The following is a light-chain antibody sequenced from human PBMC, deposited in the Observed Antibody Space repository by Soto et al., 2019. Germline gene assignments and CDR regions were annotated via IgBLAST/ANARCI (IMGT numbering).Light chain of an antibody. CDR2: GAS. CDR1: QIVSSH. CDR3: QQYNNWPRT. V-gene: IGKV3-15*01. Sequence: IVMTQCPPSLSVSPEERATLSCRAIQIVSSHVAGYQQKPGQAPRLLMNGASTRATGIPARFSGSGSGTEFTLTISSLQSEDFAVYYCQQYNNWPRTFGQGTKV. J-gene: IGKJ1*01.